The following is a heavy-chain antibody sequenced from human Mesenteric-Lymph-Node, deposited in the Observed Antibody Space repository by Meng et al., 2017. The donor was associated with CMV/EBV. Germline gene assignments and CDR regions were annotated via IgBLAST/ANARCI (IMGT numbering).Heavy chain of an antibody. CDR1: GFTFSSYA. CDR3: ARDGLQYSFDY. D-gene: IGHD5-18*01. Sequence: GGSLRLSCAASGFTFSSYAMHWVRQAPGKGLEWVAVISYDGSNKYYADSVKGRFTISRDNSKNTLYLQMNSLRAEDTAVYYCARDGLQYSFDYWGQGTLVTVSS. V-gene: IGHV3-30*04. CDR2: ISYDGSNK. J-gene: IGHJ4*02.